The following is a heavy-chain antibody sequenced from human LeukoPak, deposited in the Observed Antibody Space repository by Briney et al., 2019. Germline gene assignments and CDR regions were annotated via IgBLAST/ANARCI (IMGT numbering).Heavy chain of an antibody. CDR1: GDSVSSNNGA. D-gene: IGHD6-19*01. Sequence: SQTLSLTCAISGDSVSSNNGAWNWIRQSPSRSLEWLGRTYYRSRWYDDYAGSMKGRVSISPDTSKNQFSLHLNSVTPEDTAVYYCARDLGNSGWYTFDYWGQGTLVTVSS. CDR2: TYYRSRWYD. CDR3: ARDLGNSGWYTFDY. V-gene: IGHV6-1*01. J-gene: IGHJ4*02.